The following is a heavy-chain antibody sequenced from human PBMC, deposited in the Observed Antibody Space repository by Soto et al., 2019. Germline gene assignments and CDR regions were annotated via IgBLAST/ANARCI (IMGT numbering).Heavy chain of an antibody. CDR1: GGTFSSYA. CDR3: VIRAVILSY. J-gene: IGHJ4*02. CDR2: IIPIFGTA. V-gene: IGHV1-69*06. D-gene: IGHD3-10*01. Sequence: ASVKVSCKASGGTFSSYAISWVRQAPGQGLEWMGGIIPIFGTANYAQNFQGRITMTEDTSTNTAYMELNSLRSEDTAIYYCVIRAVILSYWAQGTPVTVSS.